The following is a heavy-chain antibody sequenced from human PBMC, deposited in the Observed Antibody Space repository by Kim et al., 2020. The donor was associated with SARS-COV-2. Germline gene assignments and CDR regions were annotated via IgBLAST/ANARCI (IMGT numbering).Heavy chain of an antibody. D-gene: IGHD1-1*01. CDR3: ARHFRGTSIRFLGLSQFDY. CDR1: GGSISSSGYY. Sequence: SETLSLTCNVSGGSISSSGYYWGWIRQPPGKGLEWIGSVYYTGSTYYNPSLKSRVTISVDTSKNQFSLKLSLVTAADTAVYSSARHFRGTSIRFLGLSQFDYWGQGTLVSVSS. J-gene: IGHJ4*02. V-gene: IGHV4-39*01. CDR2: VYYTGST.